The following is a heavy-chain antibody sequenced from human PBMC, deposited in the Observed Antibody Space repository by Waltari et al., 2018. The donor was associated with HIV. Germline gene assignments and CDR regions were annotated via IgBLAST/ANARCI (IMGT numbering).Heavy chain of an antibody. J-gene: IGHJ4*02. CDR1: GYTFTGYY. D-gene: IGHD3-22*01. CDR3: ARVPYYYDTSAYPDY. CDR2: INPNSGGT. Sequence: QVQLEQSGAEVKKPGGSVKVSCKASGYTFTGYYMHWVRQAPGQGLEWMGWINPNSGGTNYAQKFQGRVTMTRDTSITTAYMEVSRLRSDDTAVYYCARVPYYYDTSAYPDYWGQGTLVTVSS. V-gene: IGHV1-2*02.